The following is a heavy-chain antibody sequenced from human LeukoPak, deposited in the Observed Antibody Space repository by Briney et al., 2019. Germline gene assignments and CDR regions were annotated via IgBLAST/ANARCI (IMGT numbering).Heavy chain of an antibody. CDR3: ARVKGIAARPFVY. D-gene: IGHD6-6*01. CDR2: IYYSGST. V-gene: IGHV4-59*12. J-gene: IGHJ4*02. Sequence: SETLSLTCTVSGGSISSYYWSWIRQPPGKGLEWIGYIYYSGSTNYNPSLKSRVTISVDTSKNQFSLKLSSVTAADTAVYYCARVKGIAARPFVYWGQGTLVTVSS. CDR1: GGSISSYY.